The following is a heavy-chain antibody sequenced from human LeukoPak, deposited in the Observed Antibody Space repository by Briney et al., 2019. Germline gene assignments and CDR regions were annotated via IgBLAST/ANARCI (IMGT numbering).Heavy chain of an antibody. Sequence: PSETLSLTCTVSGYSISSGYYWGWIRQPPGKGLEWIGSIYHSGSTYYNPSLKSRVTISVDTSKNQFSLKLSSVTAADTAVYYCAREGDYYDSSGYFDYWGQGTLVTVSS. CDR2: IYHSGST. J-gene: IGHJ4*02. D-gene: IGHD3-22*01. CDR3: AREGDYYDSSGYFDY. V-gene: IGHV4-38-2*02. CDR1: GYSISSGYY.